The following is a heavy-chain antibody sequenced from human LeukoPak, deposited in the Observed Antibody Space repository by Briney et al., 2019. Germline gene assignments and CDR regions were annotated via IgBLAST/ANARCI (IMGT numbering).Heavy chain of an antibody. V-gene: IGHV1-18*01. CDR1: GYTFTSYD. J-gene: IGHJ4*02. D-gene: IGHD1-26*01. Sequence: VASVKVSCKASGYTFTSYDINWVRQAPGQGLEWMGWISAYNGNTNYAQKLQGRVTMTTDTSTSTAYMELRSLRSDDTAVYYCARDPLVGATDYWGQGTLVTVSS. CDR2: ISAYNGNT. CDR3: ARDPLVGATDY.